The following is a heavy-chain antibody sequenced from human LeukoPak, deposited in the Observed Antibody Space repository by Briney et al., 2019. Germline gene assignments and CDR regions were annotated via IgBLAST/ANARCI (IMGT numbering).Heavy chain of an antibody. CDR2: ISSSSSTI. Sequence: PGGSLRLSCAASGFTFSSYSMNWVRQAPGKGLEWVSYISSSSSTIYYADSVKGRFTISRDNSKNTLYLQMNSLRAEDTAVYYCAAQGGYYGPDAFDIWGQGTMVTVSS. V-gene: IGHV3-48*01. D-gene: IGHD3-22*01. CDR3: AAQGGYYGPDAFDI. J-gene: IGHJ3*02. CDR1: GFTFSSYS.